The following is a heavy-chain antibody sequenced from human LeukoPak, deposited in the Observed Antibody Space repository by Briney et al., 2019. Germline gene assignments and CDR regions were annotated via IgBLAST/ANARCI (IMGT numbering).Heavy chain of an antibody. Sequence: GGSLRLSCAASGFTFSSYSMNWVRQAPGKGLEWVSSISSSSYIYYADSVKGRFTISRDNAKNSLYLQMNSLRAEDTAVYYCARGSRLEAFDIWGQGTMVTVSS. J-gene: IGHJ3*02. D-gene: IGHD3-3*01. CDR2: ISSSSYI. CDR3: ARGSRLEAFDI. CDR1: GFTFSSYS. V-gene: IGHV3-21*01.